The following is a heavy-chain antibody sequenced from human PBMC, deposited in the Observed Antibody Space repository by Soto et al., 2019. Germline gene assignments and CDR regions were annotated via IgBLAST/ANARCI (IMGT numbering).Heavy chain of an antibody. CDR3: ARRRCTTTTCFDP. D-gene: IGHD2-2*01. Sequence: SETLSLTCSVSGGSINSGNYYWSWIRQHPGKGLEWIGYISYSGSAHYNPSLRSRVFISVDTSRNQFSLKLSSVAAADTAVYYCARRRCTTTTCFDPWGQGTLVTVSS. CDR2: ISYSGSA. J-gene: IGHJ5*02. V-gene: IGHV4-31*03. CDR1: GGSINSGNYY.